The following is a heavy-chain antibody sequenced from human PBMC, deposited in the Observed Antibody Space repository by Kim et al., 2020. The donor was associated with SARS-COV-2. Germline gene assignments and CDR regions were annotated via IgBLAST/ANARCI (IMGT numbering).Heavy chain of an antibody. CDR1: GGSISSYY. CDR2: IYFSGNT. CDR3: AIQGISSYAFAF. Sequence: SETLSLTCTVSGGSISSYYWSWIRQPPGKGLEWIGYIYFSGNTNYNPSLKSRVTISVDTSKNQFSLKLSSVTAADTAVYYCAIQGISSYAFAFWGQGTMVTVSS. J-gene: IGHJ3*01. D-gene: IGHD2-2*01. V-gene: IGHV4-59*01.